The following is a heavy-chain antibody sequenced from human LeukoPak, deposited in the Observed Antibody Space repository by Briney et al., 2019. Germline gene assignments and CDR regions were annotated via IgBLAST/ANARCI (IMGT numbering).Heavy chain of an antibody. CDR1: GYDFTTYW. V-gene: IGHV5-51*01. D-gene: IGHD4-23*01. CDR3: ARRDYGGDFDF. Sequence: GESLKISCKGSGYDFTTYWIGWVRQMPGKGLEWMGIIYPGDSDPTYSPSFQGQVTMSADKSISTAYLQWGGLKASDTAMYYCARRDYGGDFDFWGQGTLVTVSS. J-gene: IGHJ4*02. CDR2: IYPGDSDP.